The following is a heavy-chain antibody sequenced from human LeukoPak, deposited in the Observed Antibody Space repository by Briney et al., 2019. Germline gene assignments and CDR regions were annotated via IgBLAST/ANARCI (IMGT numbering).Heavy chain of an antibody. D-gene: IGHD6-19*01. CDR3: ARGVRIAVAGNIDY. CDR2: ISGSGSGGST. J-gene: IGHJ4*02. Sequence: GGSLRLSCAASGFIFSSYGMTWVRQAPGKGLEWVATISGSGSGGSTYYADSVKGRFTISRDNSKNTLYLQMNSLRAEDTAVYCCARGVRIAVAGNIDYWGQGTLVTVSS. CDR1: GFIFSSYG. V-gene: IGHV3-23*01.